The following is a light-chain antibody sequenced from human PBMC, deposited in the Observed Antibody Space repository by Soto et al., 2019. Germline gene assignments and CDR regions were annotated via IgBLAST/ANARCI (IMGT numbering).Light chain of an antibody. CDR2: DVS. V-gene: IGLV2-14*01. CDR3: NSYTSSSTLYV. J-gene: IGLJ1*01. Sequence: QSALTQPASVSGSPGQSITISCTGTSSDFGGYNYVSWYQQHPGKAPKLMIYDVSNRPSGVSNRFSGSKSGNTASLTISGLQAEDEADYYCNSYTSSSTLYVFGTGTKLTVL. CDR1: SSDFGGYNY.